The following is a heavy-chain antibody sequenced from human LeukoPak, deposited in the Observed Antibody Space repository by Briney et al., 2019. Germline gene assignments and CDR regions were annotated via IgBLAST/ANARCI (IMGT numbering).Heavy chain of an antibody. D-gene: IGHD5-24*01. CDR3: VKDRWIDY. V-gene: IGHV3-64D*06. CDR1: GFTFSSYA. CDR2: INSNGDST. Sequence: GGSLRLSCSVSGFTFSSYAMHWVRQAPGKGLQYVSSINSNGDSTYYAASVKGRFTISRDNSKSTLYLQMSSLRAEDTAVYYCVKDRWIDYWGQGALVTVSS. J-gene: IGHJ4*02.